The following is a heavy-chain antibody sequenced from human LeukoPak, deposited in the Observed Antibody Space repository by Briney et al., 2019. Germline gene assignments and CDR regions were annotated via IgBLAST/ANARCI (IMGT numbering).Heavy chain of an antibody. V-gene: IGHV1-3*03. CDR3: ARDEGGGSYNFDY. CDR1: GYTFTSYA. D-gene: IGHD1-26*01. Sequence: ASVKVSCKASGYTFTSYAMHWVRQAPGQRLEGMGWINAGNGNTKYSQEFQGRVTITRDTSASTAYMELSSLRSEDMAVYYCARDEGGGSYNFDYWGQGTLVTVSS. CDR2: INAGNGNT. J-gene: IGHJ4*02.